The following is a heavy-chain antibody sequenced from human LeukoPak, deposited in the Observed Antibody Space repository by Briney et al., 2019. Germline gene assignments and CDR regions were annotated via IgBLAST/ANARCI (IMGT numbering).Heavy chain of an antibody. D-gene: IGHD3-3*01. J-gene: IGHJ4*02. Sequence: SETLSLTCTVSGGSISSSSYYWGWIRQPPGKGLEWIGSIYYSGSTYYNPSPKSRVTISVDTSKNQFSLKLSSVTAADTAVYYCARQHITIFGVVPPFDYWGQGTLVTVSS. CDR3: ARQHITIFGVVPPFDY. CDR2: IYYSGST. CDR1: GGSISSSSYY. V-gene: IGHV4-39*01.